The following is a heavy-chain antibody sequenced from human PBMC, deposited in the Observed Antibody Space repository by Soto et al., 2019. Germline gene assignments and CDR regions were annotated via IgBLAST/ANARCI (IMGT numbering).Heavy chain of an antibody. D-gene: IGHD3-22*01. J-gene: IGHJ4*02. V-gene: IGHV1-18*01. CDR3: AREAYDSSGYSVLYYDY. CDR2: ISAYNGNT. CDR1: GYTFTSYG. Sequence: GASVKVSCKASGYTFTSYGISWVRQAPGQGLEWMGWISAYNGNTNYAQKLQGRVTMTTDTSTSTAYMELRSLRSDDTAVYYCAREAYDSSGYSVLYYDYWGQGTLVTVSS.